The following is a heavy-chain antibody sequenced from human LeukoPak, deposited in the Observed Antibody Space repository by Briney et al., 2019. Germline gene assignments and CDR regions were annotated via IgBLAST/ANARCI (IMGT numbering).Heavy chain of an antibody. Sequence: SETLSLTCTVSGGSISSYYWSWIRQPPGKGLEWIGDIYYSGSTNYNPSLKSRVTISVDTSKNQFSLKLSSVTAADTAVYYCAREHNWNYVAYFQHWGQGTLVTVSS. CDR1: GGSISSYY. V-gene: IGHV4-59*01. J-gene: IGHJ1*01. CDR3: AREHNWNYVAYFQH. CDR2: IYYSGST. D-gene: IGHD1-7*01.